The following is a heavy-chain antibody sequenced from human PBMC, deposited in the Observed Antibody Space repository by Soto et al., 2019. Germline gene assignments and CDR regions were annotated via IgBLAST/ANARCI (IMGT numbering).Heavy chain of an antibody. D-gene: IGHD5-18*01. V-gene: IGHV3-66*01. CDR1: GFTVSSNY. CDR3: ARDRYSYGPFDY. J-gene: IGHJ4*02. Sequence: QAGGSLRLSCAASGFTVSSNYMSWVRQAPGKGLEWVSVIYSGGSTYYADSVKGRFTISRDNSKNTLYLQMNSLRAEDTAVYYCARDRYSYGPFDYWGQGTLVTVSS. CDR2: IYSGGST.